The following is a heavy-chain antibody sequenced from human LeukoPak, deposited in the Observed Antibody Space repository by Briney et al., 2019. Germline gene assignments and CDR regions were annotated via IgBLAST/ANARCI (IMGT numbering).Heavy chain of an antibody. V-gene: IGHV4-39*01. CDR1: GGSISSSSYY. Sequence: PSETLSLTCTVSGGSISSSSYYWGWIRQPPGKGLEWVGSIYYSGSTYSNPSLKSRVTISVDTSKNQFSLKLSSVTAADTAVYHCARRGSGSSHDAFDVWGQGTMVTVSS. D-gene: IGHD3-10*01. J-gene: IGHJ3*01. CDR2: IYYSGST. CDR3: ARRGSGSSHDAFDV.